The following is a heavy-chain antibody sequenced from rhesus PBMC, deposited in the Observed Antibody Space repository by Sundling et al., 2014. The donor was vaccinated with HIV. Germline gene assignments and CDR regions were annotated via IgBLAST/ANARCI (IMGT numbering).Heavy chain of an antibody. CDR3: VRGSFYSDFAEDS. CDR2: INPDNGDT. V-gene: IGHV1-200*01. D-gene: IGHD4-23*01. J-gene: IGHJ4*01. CDR1: GYTFTSYY. Sequence: QVQLEQSGAEVKKPGTSVKLSCRPSGYTFTSYYLNWVRQAPGQGLEWMGWINPDNGDTGYAQRFQGRLTMTRDTSTSTAYMELDRLRSEDTAVYYCVRGSFYSDFAEDSWGQGVLVTVSP.